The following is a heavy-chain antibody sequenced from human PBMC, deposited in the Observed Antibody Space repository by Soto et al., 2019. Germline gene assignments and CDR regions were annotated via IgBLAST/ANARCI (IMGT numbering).Heavy chain of an antibody. D-gene: IGHD1-1*01. CDR2: ISSDGGTT. J-gene: IGHJ5*02. CDR1: GFTFSSYW. V-gene: IGHV3-74*01. CDR3: ARVSNWNNWFDP. Sequence: EVQLVESGGGLVQPGGSLRLSCAASGFTFSSYWMHWVRQAPGKGLVWVSRISSDGGTTTYADSVKGRFTISRDNAKDTLYLQMNSLRAEDTAVYYCARVSNWNNWFDPWGQGSMVTVSS.